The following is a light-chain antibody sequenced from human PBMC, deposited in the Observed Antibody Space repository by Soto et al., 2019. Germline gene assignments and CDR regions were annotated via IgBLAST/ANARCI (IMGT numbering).Light chain of an antibody. CDR1: SSDVGVYNL. V-gene: IGLV2-23*03. J-gene: IGLJ2*01. CDR3: CSDAGSSTFV. CDR2: EGS. Sequence: QSALTQPASVSGSPGQSITISCTGTSSDVGVYNLVSWYQQHPGKVPKLIIYEGSKRPSGVSNRFSGSKSGNTASLTISGLQAEDEADYYCCSDAGSSTFVFGGGTKLTVL.